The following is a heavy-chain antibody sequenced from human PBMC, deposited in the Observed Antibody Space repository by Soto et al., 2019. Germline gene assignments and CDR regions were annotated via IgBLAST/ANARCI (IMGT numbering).Heavy chain of an antibody. J-gene: IGHJ4*02. Sequence: QIQLVQSGAEVKKPGASVKVSCKASGYTFSSYHITWVRQAPGQGLEWMGWISAYNGNTNYAQNLHGRVTMTTDPSTSTAYMELRSLRSDDTAVYYCARDRPPVDYWGQGTLVTVSS. CDR1: GYTFSSYH. V-gene: IGHV1-18*01. CDR2: ISAYNGNT. CDR3: ARDRPPVDY.